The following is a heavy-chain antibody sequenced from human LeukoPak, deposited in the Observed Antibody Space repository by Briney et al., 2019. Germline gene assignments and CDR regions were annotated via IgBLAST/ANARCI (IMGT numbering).Heavy chain of an antibody. Sequence: GGSLRLSCAASGFIFSSYAMSWVRQAPGKGLEWVSAISGSGGSTYYADSVKGRFTISRDNSKNTLYLQMNSLRAEDTAVYYCAKLPPPYCSSTSCPDYWGQGTLVTVSS. CDR1: GFIFSSYA. V-gene: IGHV3-23*01. CDR2: ISGSGGST. CDR3: AKLPPPYCSSTSCPDY. D-gene: IGHD2-2*01. J-gene: IGHJ4*02.